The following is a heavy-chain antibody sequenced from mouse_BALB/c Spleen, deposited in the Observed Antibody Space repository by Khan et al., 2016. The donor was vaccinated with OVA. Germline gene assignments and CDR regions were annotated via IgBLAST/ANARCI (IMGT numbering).Heavy chain of an antibody. J-gene: IGHJ3*01. D-gene: IGHD2-4*01. CDR3: ARNYDYDEGLTY. Sequence: QIQLVQSGPGLVQPSQSLSITCTVSGFSLTSYGVHWVRQSPGKGLEWLGVIWSGGSTDYNEAFISRLNITKDNSKSQVFFKMNSLQSNDTAIYYCARNYDYDEGLTYWGQGTLVTVSA. V-gene: IGHV2-2*03. CDR2: IWSGGST. CDR1: GFSLTSYG.